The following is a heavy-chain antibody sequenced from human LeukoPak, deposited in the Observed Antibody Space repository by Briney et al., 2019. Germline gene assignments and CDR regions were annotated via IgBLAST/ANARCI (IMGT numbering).Heavy chain of an antibody. J-gene: IGHJ4*02. Sequence: ASVKVSCKASGYTFTSYAMNWVRQAPGQGLEWMGWINTGNGNTKYSQKFQGRVTITRDTSASTAYMELSSLRSEDTAVYYCATDRWSCSGGSCYSISVWGQGTLVTVSS. CDR2: INTGNGNT. V-gene: IGHV1-3*04. D-gene: IGHD2-15*01. CDR1: GYTFTSYA. CDR3: ATDRWSCSGGSCYSISV.